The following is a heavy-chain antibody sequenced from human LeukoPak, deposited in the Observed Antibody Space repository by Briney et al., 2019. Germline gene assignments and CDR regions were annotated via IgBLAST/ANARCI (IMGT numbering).Heavy chain of an antibody. D-gene: IGHD1-26*01. J-gene: IGHJ3*02. Sequence: GASVKVSCKASGYTFTNYGFSWVRQAPGQGLEWMGWISPYTGNTNSAPKLQGRITMTTDISTTTAYMELRSLRSDDTAVYYCARDGVRWELPSAFDIWGPGTMVTVSS. CDR2: ISPYTGNT. CDR1: GYTFTNYG. CDR3: ARDGVRWELPSAFDI. V-gene: IGHV1-18*01.